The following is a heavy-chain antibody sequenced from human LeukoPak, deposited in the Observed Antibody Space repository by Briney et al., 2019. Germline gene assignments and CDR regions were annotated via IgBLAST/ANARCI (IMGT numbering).Heavy chain of an antibody. Sequence: SVKVSCKASGYTFTSYDINWVRQAPGQGLEWMGGIIPIFGTANYAQKFQGRVTITADESTSTAYMELSSLRSEDTAVYYCATTSYDILTGYYNLNFDYWGQGTLVTVSS. CDR3: ATTSYDILTGYYNLNFDY. J-gene: IGHJ4*02. D-gene: IGHD3-9*01. CDR1: GYTFTSYD. V-gene: IGHV1-69*13. CDR2: IIPIFGTA.